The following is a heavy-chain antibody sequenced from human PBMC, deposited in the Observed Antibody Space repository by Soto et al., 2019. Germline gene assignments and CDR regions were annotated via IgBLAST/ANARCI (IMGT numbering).Heavy chain of an antibody. CDR2: IYNSGST. V-gene: IGHV4-59*08. CDR3: ASMGYHYGSGSYPLDY. CDR1: GGSISSYY. J-gene: IGHJ4*02. Sequence: QVQLQESGPGLVKPSETLSLTCTVSGGSISSYYWTWIRQPPGKGLEWIGFIYNSGSTHYNPSLRSPVTISVDPSKNQFSLKLRSVTAADTAVYYCASMGYHYGSGSYPLDYWGQGTLVTVSS. D-gene: IGHD3-10*01.